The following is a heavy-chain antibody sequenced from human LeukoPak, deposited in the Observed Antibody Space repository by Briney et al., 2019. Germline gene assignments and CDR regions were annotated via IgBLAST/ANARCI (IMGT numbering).Heavy chain of an antibody. Sequence: GGSLRLSCAASGFTFSSYAMSWVRQAPGKGLEWVSSASGSGGSTYYADSVKGRFTISRDNSKNTLYLQMNSLRAEDTAVYYCAKDSGYDSSGYSYTMYYFDYWGQGTLVTVSS. J-gene: IGHJ4*02. CDR3: AKDSGYDSSGYSYTMYYFDY. D-gene: IGHD3-22*01. CDR2: ASGSGGST. CDR1: GFTFSSYA. V-gene: IGHV3-23*01.